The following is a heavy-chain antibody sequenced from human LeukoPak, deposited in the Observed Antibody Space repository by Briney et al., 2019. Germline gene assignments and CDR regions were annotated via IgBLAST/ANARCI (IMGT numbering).Heavy chain of an antibody. V-gene: IGHV1-69*05. CDR2: IIPIFGTA. Sequence: GASVKVSCKASGGTFSSYAISWVRQAPGQGLEWMGVIIPIFGTANYAQKFQGRVAITTDESTSTAYMELSSLRSEDTAVYYCARVARYDFWSGHFDYWGQRTLVTVSS. D-gene: IGHD3-3*01. J-gene: IGHJ4*02. CDR1: GGTFSSYA. CDR3: ARVARYDFWSGHFDY.